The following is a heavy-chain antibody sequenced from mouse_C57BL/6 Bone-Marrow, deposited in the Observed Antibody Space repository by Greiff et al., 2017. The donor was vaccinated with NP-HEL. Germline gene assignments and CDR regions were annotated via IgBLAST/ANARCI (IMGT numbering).Heavy chain of an antibody. CDR2: IYPGSGST. Sequence: VQLQQPGAELVKPGASVKMSCKASGYTFTSYWITWVKQRPGQGLEWIGDIYPGSGSTNYNEKFKSKATLTVDTSSSTAYMQLSSLTSEDSAVYYCASQIYYYGSSLYYYAMDYWGQGTSVTVSS. CDR1: GYTFTSYW. V-gene: IGHV1-55*01. D-gene: IGHD1-1*01. J-gene: IGHJ4*01. CDR3: ASQIYYYGSSLYYYAMDY.